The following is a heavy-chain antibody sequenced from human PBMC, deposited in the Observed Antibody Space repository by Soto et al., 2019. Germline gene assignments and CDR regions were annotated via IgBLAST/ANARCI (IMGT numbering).Heavy chain of an antibody. CDR2: IDWDDDK. Sequence: SGPTLVNPTQTLTLTCTFSGFSLSTRGMCVSWIRQPPGKALEWLARIDWDDDKYYSTSLKTRLTISKDTSKNQVVLTMTNMDPVDTATYYCARIRAYDSSGSPYNAFDIWGQGTMVTVSS. CDR3: ARIRAYDSSGSPYNAFDI. CDR1: GFSLSTRGMC. D-gene: IGHD3-22*01. J-gene: IGHJ3*02. V-gene: IGHV2-70*11.